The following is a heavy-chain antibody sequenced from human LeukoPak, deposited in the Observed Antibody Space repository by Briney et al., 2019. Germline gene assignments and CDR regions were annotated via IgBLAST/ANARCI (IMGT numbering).Heavy chain of an antibody. D-gene: IGHD6-13*01. CDR1: GFTFSSYA. J-gene: IGHJ4*02. V-gene: IGHV3-30-3*01. CDR2: ISYDGSNK. CDR3: ARDQGIAAAGTHFDY. Sequence: GGSLRLSCAASGFTFSSYAMHWVRQAPSKGLEWVAVISYDGSNKYYADSVKGRFTISRDNSKNTLYLQMNSLRAEDTAVYYCARDQGIAAAGTHFDYWGQGTLVTVSS.